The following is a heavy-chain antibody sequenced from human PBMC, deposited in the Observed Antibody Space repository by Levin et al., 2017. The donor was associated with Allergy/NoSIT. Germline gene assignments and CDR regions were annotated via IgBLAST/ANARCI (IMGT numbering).Heavy chain of an antibody. Sequence: PSETLSLTCTVSGGSISSYYWSWIRQPPGKGLEWIGYIYYSGSTNYNPSLKSRVTISVDTSKNQFSLKLSSVTAADTAVYYCARRVPVVDSYFDYWGQGTLVTVSS. CDR3: ARRVPVVDSYFDY. D-gene: IGHD2-21*01. V-gene: IGHV4-59*01. CDR1: GGSISSYY. CDR2: IYYSGST. J-gene: IGHJ4*02.